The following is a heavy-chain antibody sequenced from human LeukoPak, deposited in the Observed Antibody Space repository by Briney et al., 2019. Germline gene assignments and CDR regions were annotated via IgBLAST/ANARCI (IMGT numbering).Heavy chain of an antibody. CDR3: ANLDDSHYYDSSGYRERGIDY. D-gene: IGHD3-22*01. CDR1: GFTFSSYG. V-gene: IGHV3-30*02. CDR2: IRYDGSNK. J-gene: IGHJ4*02. Sequence: GGSLRLSCAASGFTFSSYGMHWVRQAPGRGLEWVAFIRYDGSNKYYADSVKGRFTISRDNSKNTLYLQMNSLRAEDTAVYYCANLDDSHYYDSSGYRERGIDYWGQGTLVTVSS.